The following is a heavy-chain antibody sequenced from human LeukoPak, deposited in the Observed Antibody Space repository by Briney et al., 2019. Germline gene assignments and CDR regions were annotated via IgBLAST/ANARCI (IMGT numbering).Heavy chain of an antibody. Sequence: ASVKVSCKASGYTFTSYGISWVRQAPGQGLEWMGWISAYNGNTNYAQKLQGRVTITTDSSTRTPYMELRSLRSDDTAVYYCARGKTTVSKKSEPTSFDYWGQGTLVTVSS. CDR2: ISAYNGNT. CDR1: GYTFTSYG. V-gene: IGHV1-18*01. CDR3: ARGKTTVSKKSEPTSFDY. D-gene: IGHD4-17*01. J-gene: IGHJ4*02.